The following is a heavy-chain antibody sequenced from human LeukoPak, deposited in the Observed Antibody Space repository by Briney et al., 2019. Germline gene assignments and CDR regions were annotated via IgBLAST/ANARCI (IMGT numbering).Heavy chain of an antibody. Sequence: GSLRPSCAASGFTLSSYAMSWVRQPPGKGLEWIGEINHSGSTNYNPSLKSRVTISVDTSKNQFSLKLSSVTAADTAVYYCARRYYYDSSGYYYDYWGQGTLVTVSS. CDR1: GFTLSSYA. J-gene: IGHJ4*02. D-gene: IGHD3-22*01. CDR3: ARRYYYDSSGYYYDY. V-gene: IGHV4-34*01. CDR2: INHSGST.